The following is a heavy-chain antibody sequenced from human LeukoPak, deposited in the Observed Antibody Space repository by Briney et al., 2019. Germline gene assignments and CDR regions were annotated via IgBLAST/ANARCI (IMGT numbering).Heavy chain of an antibody. J-gene: IGHJ4*02. V-gene: IGHV4-59*01. Sequence: PSETLSLTCTVSGGSISSYYWSWIRQPPGKGLEWIGYIYYSGSTDYNPSLKSRVTISVDTSKNQLSLKMRSVTAADTAVYYCAREYSSFEYWGQGTLVTVSS. CDR2: IYYSGST. CDR3: AREYSSFEY. CDR1: GGSISSYY. D-gene: IGHD6-13*01.